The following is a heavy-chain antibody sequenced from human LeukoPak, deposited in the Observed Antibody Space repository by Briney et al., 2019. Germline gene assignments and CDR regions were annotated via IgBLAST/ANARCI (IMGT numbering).Heavy chain of an antibody. CDR3: ARGMVTHSPPMYNDY. D-gene: IGHD2-21*02. CDR2: INPNSGGT. Sequence: ASAKVSCKASGYTFTGYYMHWVRQAPGQGLEWMGRINPNSGGTNYAQKFQGRVTMTRDTSISTAYMELSRLRSDDTAVYYCARGMVTHSPPMYNDYWGQGTLVTVSS. V-gene: IGHV1-2*06. CDR1: GYTFTGYY. J-gene: IGHJ4*02.